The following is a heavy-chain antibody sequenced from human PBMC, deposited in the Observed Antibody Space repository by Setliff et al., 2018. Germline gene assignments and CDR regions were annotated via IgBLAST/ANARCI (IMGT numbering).Heavy chain of an antibody. CDR1: DDSVSSRHYY. V-gene: IGHV4-61*09. Sequence: SETLSLTCTVSDDSVSSRHYYWSWIRQPAGKGLEWLGQIYTCWSTNYNPSLKGRATLSIDASKRQFSLKLTSVTAADTAVYYCARMSGFQYMDVWGKGTTVTVSS. CDR3: ARMSGFQYMDV. D-gene: IGHD3-3*01. CDR2: IYTCWST. J-gene: IGHJ6*03.